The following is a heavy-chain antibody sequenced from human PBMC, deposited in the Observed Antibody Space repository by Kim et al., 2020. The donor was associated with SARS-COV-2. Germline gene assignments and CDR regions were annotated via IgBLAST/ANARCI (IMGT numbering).Heavy chain of an antibody. CDR3: AKDHGSEGVAVAGFDY. Sequence: SVKGRFTISRDNSKNTLYLQMNSLRAEDTAVYYCAKDHGSEGVAVAGFDYWGQGTLVTVSS. V-gene: IGHV3-23*01. D-gene: IGHD6-19*01. J-gene: IGHJ4*02.